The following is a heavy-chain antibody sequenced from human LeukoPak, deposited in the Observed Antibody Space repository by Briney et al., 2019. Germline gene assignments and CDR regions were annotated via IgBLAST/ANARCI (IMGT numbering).Heavy chain of an antibody. CDR1: GFTFSSYG. CDR2: ISYDGSNK. CDR3: ASGITGELRGAFDY. Sequence: QPGGSPRLSCAASGFTFSSYGMHWVRQAPGKGLEWVAVISYDGSNKYYADSVKGRFTISRDNSKNTLYLQMNSLRAEDTAVYYCASGITGELRGAFDYWGQGTLVTVSS. D-gene: IGHD1-26*01. J-gene: IGHJ4*02. V-gene: IGHV3-30*03.